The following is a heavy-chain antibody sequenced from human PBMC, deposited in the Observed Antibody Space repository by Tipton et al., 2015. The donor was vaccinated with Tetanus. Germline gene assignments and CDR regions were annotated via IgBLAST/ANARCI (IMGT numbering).Heavy chain of an antibody. J-gene: IGHJ4*02. V-gene: IGHV4-39*07. CDR1: GASISSSRRFD. CDR3: ASRGYSGRRQIEDY. D-gene: IGHD5-12*01. Sequence: TLSLTCTVSGASISSSRRFDCGWIRQPPGKGLEWIGTISYSGSTSYSPSLKSRVTMSVDTSRNQFSLKLTSVTAADTAVYYCASRGYSGRRQIEDYWGQGTLVTVSS. CDR2: ISYSGST.